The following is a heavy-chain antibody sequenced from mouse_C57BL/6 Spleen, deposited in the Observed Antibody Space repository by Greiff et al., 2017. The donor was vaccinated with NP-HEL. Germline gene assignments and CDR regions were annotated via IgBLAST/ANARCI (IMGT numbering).Heavy chain of an antibody. V-gene: IGHV1-52*01. Sequence: VQLQQPGAELVRPGSSVKLSCKASGYTFTSYWMHWVKQRPIQGLEWIGNIDPSDSETHYNQKFKDKATLTVDKSSSTAYMQLSSLTSEDSAVYYCARGLITTEYYFDYWGQGTTLTVSS. J-gene: IGHJ2*01. CDR1: GYTFTSYW. CDR3: ARGLITTEYYFDY. CDR2: IDPSDSET. D-gene: IGHD1-1*01.